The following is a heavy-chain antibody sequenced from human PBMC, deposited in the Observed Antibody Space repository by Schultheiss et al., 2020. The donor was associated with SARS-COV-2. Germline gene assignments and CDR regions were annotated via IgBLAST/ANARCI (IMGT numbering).Heavy chain of an antibody. CDR3: ARLWVGATGAHWYFDL. J-gene: IGHJ2*01. CDR2: MNPNSGNT. D-gene: IGHD1-26*01. V-gene: IGHV1-8*02. CDR1: GYTFTGYY. Sequence: ASVKVSCKASGYTFTGYYMHWVRQATGQGLEWMGWMNPNSGNTGYAQKFQGRVTMTRNTSISTAYMELSSLRSEDTAVYYCARLWVGATGAHWYFDLWGRGTLVTVSS.